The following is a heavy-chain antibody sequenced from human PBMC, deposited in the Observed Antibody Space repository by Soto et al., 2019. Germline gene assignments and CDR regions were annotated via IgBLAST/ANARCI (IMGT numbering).Heavy chain of an antibody. J-gene: IGHJ6*02. Sequence: GGSLRLSCAASGFTFSDYWMRWVRQAPGKGLEWVSSITSSGVYTHIADSLRGRFSISRDNAKNSLSLQMNSLRAEDTAVYYCARDLSGGNYYYHGLDVWGQGTTVTVSS. D-gene: IGHD1-1*01. CDR1: GFTFSDYW. V-gene: IGHV3-21*01. CDR2: ITSSGVYT. CDR3: ARDLSGGNYYYHGLDV.